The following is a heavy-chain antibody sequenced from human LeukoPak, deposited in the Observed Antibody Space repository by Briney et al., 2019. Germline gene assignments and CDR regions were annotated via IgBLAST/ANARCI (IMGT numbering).Heavy chain of an antibody. J-gene: IGHJ4*02. CDR1: GFTFSSYG. V-gene: IGHV3-30*03. D-gene: IGHD2-15*01. Sequence: PGRSLRLSCAASGFTFSSYGMHWVRQAPGKGLEWVAAISFDGSNENDADSVKGRFTISRDNSKNTLYLQMNSLRVEDTAVYYCVRVLDGYCSGGSCYYADWGQGTLVTVSS. CDR2: ISFDGSNE. CDR3: VRVLDGYCSGGSCYYAD.